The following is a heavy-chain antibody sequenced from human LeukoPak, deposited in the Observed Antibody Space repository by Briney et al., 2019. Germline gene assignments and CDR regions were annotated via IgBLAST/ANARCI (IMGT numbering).Heavy chain of an antibody. D-gene: IGHD3-22*01. CDR1: GYXYTTHG. CDR2: ISAYNGNT. CDR3: ARDPQFHYYDSSGLGYFDY. V-gene: IGHV1-18*01. J-gene: IGHJ4*02. Sequence: ASVKVSCKASGYXYTTHGISWVRQAPGQGLEWMGWISAYNGNTNYAQKLQGRVTMTTDTSTSTAYMELRSLRSDDTAVYYCARDPQFHYYDSSGLGYFDYWGQGTLVTVSS.